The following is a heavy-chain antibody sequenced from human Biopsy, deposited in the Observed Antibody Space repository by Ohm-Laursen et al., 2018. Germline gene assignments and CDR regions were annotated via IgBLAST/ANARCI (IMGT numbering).Heavy chain of an antibody. CDR2: IFKDGNT. CDR1: GYSISSDYR. CDR3: ARIVDASMMTSLWFDP. J-gene: IGHJ5*02. Sequence: SDTLSLTCAVSGYSISSDYRWGWIRQAPGKTLEWLGNIFKDGNTHYNPSLRSRLIISIDTSKNQFSLMMTSVSGADTAVYYCARIVDASMMTSLWFDPWGQGTLVIVSS. D-gene: IGHD5-18*01. V-gene: IGHV4-38-2*01.